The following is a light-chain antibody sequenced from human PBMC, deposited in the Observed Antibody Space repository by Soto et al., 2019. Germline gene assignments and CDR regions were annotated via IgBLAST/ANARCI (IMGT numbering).Light chain of an antibody. CDR3: TQYYRTLYT. CDR1: QSVLYRSNNMNY. J-gene: IGKJ3*01. V-gene: IGKV4-1*01. CDR2: WAS. Sequence: DIVMTQSPDSLAVSLGERATINCKSSQSVLYRSNNMNYLAWYQQKPGQPPKLLIYWASTRESGVPDRFSGSGSGTDLTLNIRSLQAEDVAVYYCTQYYRTLYTFGPGTKVDIK.